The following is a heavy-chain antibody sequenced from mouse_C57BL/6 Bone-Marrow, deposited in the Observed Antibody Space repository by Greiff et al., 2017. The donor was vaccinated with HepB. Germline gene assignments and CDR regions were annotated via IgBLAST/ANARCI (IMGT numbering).Heavy chain of an antibody. CDR3: ARGDTTVGRWFAY. V-gene: IGHV1-81*01. CDR1: GYTFTSYG. D-gene: IGHD1-1*01. Sequence: VKLMESGAELARPGASVKLSCKASGYTFTSYGISWVKQRTGQGLEWIGEIYPRSGNTYYNEKFKGKATLTADKSSSTAYMELRSLTSEDSAVYFCARGDTTVGRWFAYWGQGTLVTVSA. J-gene: IGHJ3*01. CDR2: IYPRSGNT.